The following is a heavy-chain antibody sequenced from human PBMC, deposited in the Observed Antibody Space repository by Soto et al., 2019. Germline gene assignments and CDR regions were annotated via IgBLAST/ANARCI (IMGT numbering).Heavy chain of an antibody. Sequence: PGGSLRLSCAASGFTFSSYAMHWVRQAPGKGLEWVAVISYDGSNKYYADSVKGRFTISRDNAKNSLYLQMYSLRAEDTAVYYCATSLDVWGQGTTVTVSS. CDR2: ISYDGSNK. CDR3: ATSLDV. V-gene: IGHV3-30-3*01. J-gene: IGHJ6*02. CDR1: GFTFSSYA.